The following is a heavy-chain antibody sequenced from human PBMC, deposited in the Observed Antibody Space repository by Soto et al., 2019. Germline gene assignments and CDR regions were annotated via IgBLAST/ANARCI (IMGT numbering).Heavy chain of an antibody. D-gene: IGHD1-20*01. J-gene: IGHJ1*01. CDR1: GYTFSTSG. CDR3: ARDTESNRYND. Sequence: AASVKVSCKTSGYTFSTSGISWVRQAPGQGLEWVGWIRPDNGNRRSAQRLQGRVTLTTDTSASTAYMELRSLTSDETAMYYCARDTESNRYNDWGQGTLVTVSS. V-gene: IGHV1-18*01. CDR2: IRPDNGNR.